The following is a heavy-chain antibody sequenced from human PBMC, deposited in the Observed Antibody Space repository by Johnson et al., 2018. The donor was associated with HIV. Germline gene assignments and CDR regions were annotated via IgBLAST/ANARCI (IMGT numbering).Heavy chain of an antibody. J-gene: IGHJ3*02. CDR1: GLTLTTII. CDR2: ISHDGTTT. CDR3: AREDVSSGYEGTFDI. Sequence: QMQLVESGGGLVQPGRSLRLSCAASGLTLTTIIVHWARQAPGKGLEWVSLISHDGTTTAYADSVKGRYTISRDISTNTVYLQMNSLSPEDTAVYYCAREDVSSGYEGTFDIWGQGTLVTVSS. V-gene: IGHV3-30*04. D-gene: IGHD5-12*01.